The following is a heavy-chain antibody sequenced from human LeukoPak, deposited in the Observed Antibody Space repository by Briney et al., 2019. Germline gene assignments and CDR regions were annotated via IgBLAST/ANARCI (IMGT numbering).Heavy chain of an antibody. J-gene: IGHJ4*02. CDR3: AKEAVVAANFDY. Sequence: GGSLRLSWAATGFTFSSYAMSWVQQAPGKGLDWVSAISGSGGSTYYADSVKGRFTISRDNSKNTLYLQMNSLRAEDTAVYYCAKEAVVAANFDYWGQGTLVTVSS. CDR2: ISGSGGST. CDR1: GFTFSSYA. V-gene: IGHV3-23*01. D-gene: IGHD2-15*01.